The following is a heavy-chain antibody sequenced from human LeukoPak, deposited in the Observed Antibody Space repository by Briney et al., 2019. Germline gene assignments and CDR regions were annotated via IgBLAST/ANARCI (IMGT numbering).Heavy chain of an antibody. J-gene: IGHJ5*02. V-gene: IGHV4-38-2*02. CDR1: GYSISSDYY. CDR3: ARGYCSSISCYDVVGFDP. CDR2: IHHSGST. Sequence: PSETLSLTCTVSGYSISSDYYWGWIRQPPGKGLEWIGGIHHSGSTYYNPSLKSRVTIFVDTSKNQFSLKLSSVTAADTAVYYCARGYCSSISCYDVVGFDPWGQGTLVTVSS. D-gene: IGHD2-2*01.